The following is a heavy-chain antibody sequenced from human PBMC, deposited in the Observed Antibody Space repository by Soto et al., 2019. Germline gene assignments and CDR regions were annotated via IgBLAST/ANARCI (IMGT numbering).Heavy chain of an antibody. CDR3: ARAFTAVAARPGGTDY. Sequence: GSLLRACAASGFTFSSYGMHWVRQAPGKGLEWVAVIWYYGSNKYYADSVKGRFTISRDNSKNTLYLQMNSLRAEDTAVYYCARAFTAVAARPGGTDYWGQGTLVTVYS. J-gene: IGHJ4*02. D-gene: IGHD6-6*01. V-gene: IGHV3-33*01. CDR2: IWYYGSNK. CDR1: GFTFSSYG.